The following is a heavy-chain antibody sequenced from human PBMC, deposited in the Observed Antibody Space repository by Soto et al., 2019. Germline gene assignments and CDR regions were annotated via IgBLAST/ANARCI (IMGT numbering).Heavy chain of an antibody. CDR2: ISSSSSYI. CDR3: ARDPASGSSPRRVDY. Sequence: GGSLRLSCAASGFTFSSYSMNWVRQAPGKGLEWVSSISSSSSYIYYADSVKGRFTISRDNAKNSLYLQMNSLRAEDTAVYYCARDPASGSSPRRVDYWGQGTLVTVSS. CDR1: GFTFSSYS. V-gene: IGHV3-21*01. D-gene: IGHD1-26*01. J-gene: IGHJ4*02.